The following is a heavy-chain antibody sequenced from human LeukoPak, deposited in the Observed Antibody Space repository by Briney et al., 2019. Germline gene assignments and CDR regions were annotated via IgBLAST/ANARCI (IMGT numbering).Heavy chain of an antibody. D-gene: IGHD3-10*01. Sequence: PGGSLRLSCAASGFTFSSYSMNWVRQAPGKGLEWVAFIRYDGSNKYYADSVKGRFTISRDNSKNTLSLQVNSLRAEDTAVYYCAKRGPGSPESGKYYFDYWGQGTLVTVSS. CDR3: AKRGPGSPESGKYYFDY. CDR2: IRYDGSNK. V-gene: IGHV3-30*02. CDR1: GFTFSSYS. J-gene: IGHJ4*02.